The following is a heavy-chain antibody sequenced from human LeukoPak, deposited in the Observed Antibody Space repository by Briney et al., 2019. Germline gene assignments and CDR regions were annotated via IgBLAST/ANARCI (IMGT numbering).Heavy chain of an antibody. CDR1: GYTFTGYY. J-gene: IGHJ6*02. D-gene: IGHD3-22*01. V-gene: IGHV1-2*02. CDR2: INPNRGGT. CDR3: ARDQYYYDSSGYPPDYYYYYGMDV. Sequence: GASVKVSCKASGYTFTGYYMHWVRQAPGQGLEWMGWINPNRGGTNYAQKLQGRVTMTRDTSISTAYMELSRLRSDDTAVYYCARDQYYYDSSGYPPDYYYYYGMDVWGQGTTVTVSS.